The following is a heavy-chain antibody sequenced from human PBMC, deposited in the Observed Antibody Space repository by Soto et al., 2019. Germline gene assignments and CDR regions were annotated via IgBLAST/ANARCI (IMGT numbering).Heavy chain of an antibody. CDR2: MNPNSANT. CDR3: ARAIRDQLLSDN. J-gene: IGHJ4*02. V-gene: IGHV1-8*02. D-gene: IGHD1-26*01. Sequence: ASVKVSCKASGYTFTSYDISWVRQATGQGLEWMGWMNPNSANTGYAQKFQGRVTLTRDTSMTTAYMELSSLISEDTAVYYCARAIRDQLLSDNWGQGTPVTVSS. CDR1: GYTFTSYD.